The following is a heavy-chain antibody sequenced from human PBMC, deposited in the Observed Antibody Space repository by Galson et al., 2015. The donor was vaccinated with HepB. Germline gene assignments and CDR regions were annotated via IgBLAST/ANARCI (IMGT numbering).Heavy chain of an antibody. D-gene: IGHD3-22*01. CDR1: GFIFSSYP. CDR2: INSKEGST. Sequence: SLRLSCAATGFIFSSYPMYWVRQAPGKGLEYVSGINSKEGSTYDADSVKGRFTISRDNSKNTLYLQMSSLRTEDTAVYYCVKGATMIVVVTDFDYWGQGALVTVSS. J-gene: IGHJ4*02. V-gene: IGHV3-64D*06. CDR3: VKGATMIVVVTDFDY.